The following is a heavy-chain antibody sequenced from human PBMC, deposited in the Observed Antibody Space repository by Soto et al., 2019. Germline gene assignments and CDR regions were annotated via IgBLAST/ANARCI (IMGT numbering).Heavy chain of an antibody. D-gene: IGHD2-2*01. V-gene: IGHV1-3*01. J-gene: IGHJ4*02. CDR3: ARDLSPIVVVPAATLPDY. CDR2: INAGNGNT. Sequence: QVRLVQSGAEMKKPGASVKVSCKASGYTFTSYAMHWVRQAPGQRLEWMGWINAGNGNTKYSQKFQGRVTITRDTSASTAYMELSSLRSEDTAVYYCARDLSPIVVVPAATLPDYWCQGTLVTVSS. CDR1: GYTFTSYA.